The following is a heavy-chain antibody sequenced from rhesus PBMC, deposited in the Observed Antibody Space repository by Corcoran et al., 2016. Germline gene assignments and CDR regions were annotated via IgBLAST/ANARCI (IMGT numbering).Heavy chain of an antibody. V-gene: IGHV4-127*01. J-gene: IGHJ6*01. CDR3: AREIFTTLYYGLDS. D-gene: IGHD2-2*01. CDR2: IGGSSGIT. Sequence: QVQLQESGPGLVKPSETLSLTCAVSGYSISSGYGWSWIRQPPGKGLEWIGYIGGSSGITNSNPPLKSRVTISKDTSKNQFSLKLSSVTAADTAVYYCAREIFTTLYYGLDSWGQGVVVTVSS. CDR1: GYSISSGYG.